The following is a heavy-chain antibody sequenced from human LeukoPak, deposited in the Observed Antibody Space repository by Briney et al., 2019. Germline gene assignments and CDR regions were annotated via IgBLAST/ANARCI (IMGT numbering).Heavy chain of an antibody. D-gene: IGHD3-10*01. V-gene: IGHV3-21*01. CDR3: ARDGSGLLWFGEDDAFDI. CDR1: GFTFSSYS. CDR2: ISSSSSYI. Sequence: PGGSLRLSCAASGFTFSSYSMNWARQAPGKGLEWVSSISSSSSYIYYADSVEGRFTISRDNAKNSLYLQMNSLRAEDTAVYYCARDGSGLLWFGEDDAFDIWGQGTMVTVSS. J-gene: IGHJ3*02.